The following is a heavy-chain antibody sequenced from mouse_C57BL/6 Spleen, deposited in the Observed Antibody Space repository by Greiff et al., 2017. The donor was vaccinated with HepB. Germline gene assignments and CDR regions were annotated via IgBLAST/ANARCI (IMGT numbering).Heavy chain of an antibody. CDR3: ARDVGYYGSFFDY. D-gene: IGHD1-1*01. CDR1: GFTFSSYA. J-gene: IGHJ2*01. V-gene: IGHV5-4*01. CDR2: ISDGGSYT. Sequence: EVHLVESGGGLVKPGGSLKLSCAASGFTFSSYAMSWVRQTPEKRLEWVATISDGGSYTYYPDNVKGRFTISRDNAKNNLYLQMSHLKSEDTAMYYCARDVGYYGSFFDYWGQGTTLTVSS.